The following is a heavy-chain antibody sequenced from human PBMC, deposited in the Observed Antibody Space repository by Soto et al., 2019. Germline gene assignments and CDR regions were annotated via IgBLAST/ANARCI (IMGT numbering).Heavy chain of an antibody. J-gene: IGHJ6*02. CDR1: GFTFSSYW. Sequence: PGGSLRLSCAASGFTFSSYWMSWVRQAPGKGLEWVANIKQDGSEKYYVDSVKGRFTISRDNAKNSLYLQMNSLRAEDTAVYYCAKIAARSRAGLYYYYGMDVWGQGTTVTVSS. CDR3: AKIAARSRAGLYYYYGMDV. D-gene: IGHD6-6*01. CDR2: IKQDGSEK. V-gene: IGHV3-7*01.